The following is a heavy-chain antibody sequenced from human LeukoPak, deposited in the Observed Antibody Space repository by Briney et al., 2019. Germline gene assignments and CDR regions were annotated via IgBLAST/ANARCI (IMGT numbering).Heavy chain of an antibody. CDR1: GFTFSSYS. J-gene: IGHJ6*03. V-gene: IGHV3-48*01. D-gene: IGHD1-26*01. CDR2: ISSSSSTT. Sequence: GGSLRLSCAASGFTFSSYSMNWVRQAPGKGLEWVSYISSSSSTTYYADSVKGRFAISRDNSKKTLYLQMNSLRAEDTAVYYCAKDSKIVGPTFRSYHYMDVWGKGTTVTVSS. CDR3: AKDSKIVGPTFRSYHYMDV.